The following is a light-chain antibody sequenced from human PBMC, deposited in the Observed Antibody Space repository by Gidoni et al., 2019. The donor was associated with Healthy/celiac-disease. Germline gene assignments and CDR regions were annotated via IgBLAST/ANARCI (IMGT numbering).Light chain of an antibody. CDR1: SSDVGGYNF. CDR3: SSYTSSSTLL. CDR2: EVS. Sequence: QSALTQPASVSGSPGPSITISCTGTSSDVGGYNFVSWYQHHPGKAPKLMIYEVSNRPSGVPDRFSGSKSGNTASLTISGLHAEDEADYYCSSYTSSSTLLFGGGTKLTVV. J-gene: IGLJ2*01. V-gene: IGLV2-14*01.